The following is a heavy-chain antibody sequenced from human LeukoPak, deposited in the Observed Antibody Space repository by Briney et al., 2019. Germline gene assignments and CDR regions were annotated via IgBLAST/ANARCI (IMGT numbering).Heavy chain of an antibody. J-gene: IGHJ3*02. Sequence: ASVKVSCKASGYTFTGYYMHWVRQAPGQGLEWMGWINPNSGGTNYAQKFQGRVTMTRDTSISTAYMELSRLRSDDTAVYYCARDRGFGSVVPAARDDAFDIWGQGTMVTVSS. D-gene: IGHD2-2*01. CDR1: GYTFTGYY. CDR2: INPNSGGT. CDR3: ARDRGFGSVVPAARDDAFDI. V-gene: IGHV1-2*02.